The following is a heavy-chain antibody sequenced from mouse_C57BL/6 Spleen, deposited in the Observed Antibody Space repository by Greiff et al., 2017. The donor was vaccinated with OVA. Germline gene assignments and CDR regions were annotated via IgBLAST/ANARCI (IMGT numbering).Heavy chain of an antibody. D-gene: IGHD4-1*01. V-gene: IGHV6-3*01. CDR2: IRLKSDNYAT. J-gene: IGHJ2*01. CDR1: GFTFSNYW. Sequence: EVKLMESGGGLVQPGGSMKLSCVASGFTFSNYWMNWVRQSPEKGLEWVAQIRLKSDNYATHYAESVKGRFTISRDDSKSSVYLQMNNLRAEDTGIYYCILTGTGFDYWGQGTTLTVSS. CDR3: ILTGTGFDY.